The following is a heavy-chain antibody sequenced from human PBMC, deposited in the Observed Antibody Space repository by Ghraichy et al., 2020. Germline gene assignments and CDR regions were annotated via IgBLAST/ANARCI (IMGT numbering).Heavy chain of an antibody. J-gene: IGHJ4*02. CDR3: ARYPEAGTGAGAAGIDY. CDR2: IYPGDSDT. V-gene: IGHV5-51*01. Sequence: GESLNISCKGSGYSFTSYWIGWVRQMPGKGLEWMGIIYPGDSDTRYSPSFQGQVTISADKSISTAYLQWSSLKASDTAMYYCARYPEAGTGAGAAGIDYWGQGTLVTVSS. D-gene: IGHD6-13*01. CDR1: GYSFTSYW.